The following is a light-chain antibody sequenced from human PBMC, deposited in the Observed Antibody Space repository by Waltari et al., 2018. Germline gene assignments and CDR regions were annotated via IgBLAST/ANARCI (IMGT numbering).Light chain of an antibody. CDR3: QTGGHGTWV. CDR1: SGPSSNV. J-gene: IGLJ3*02. V-gene: IGLV4-69*01. CDR2: VNRDGSH. Sequence: QLVLTQSPSASASLGASVKLPGTLSSGPSSNVLPSHQQQPEKGPRYLMKVNRDGSHSKGDKIPDRFSGSSSGAEHYLTISSLQSEDEADYYCQTGGHGTWVFGGGTKLTVL.